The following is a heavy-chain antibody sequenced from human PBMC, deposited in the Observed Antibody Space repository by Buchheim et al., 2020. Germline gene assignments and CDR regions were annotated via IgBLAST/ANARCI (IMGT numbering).Heavy chain of an antibody. Sequence: QVQLVESGGGVVQPGRSLRLSCAASGFTFSSYGMHWVRQAPGKGLEWVAVIWYDGSNKYYADSVKGRFTISRDNSKNTMYLQMNSLRAEDTAVYYCAREWAVYDILTGYYYFDYWGQGTL. J-gene: IGHJ4*02. CDR2: IWYDGSNK. D-gene: IGHD3-9*01. CDR3: AREWAVYDILTGYYYFDY. V-gene: IGHV3-33*01. CDR1: GFTFSSYG.